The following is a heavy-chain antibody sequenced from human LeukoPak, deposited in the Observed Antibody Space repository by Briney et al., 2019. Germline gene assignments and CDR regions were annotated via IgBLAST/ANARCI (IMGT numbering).Heavy chain of an antibody. CDR1: GGSTGSSSYY. CDR3: VRRSIASAGMMDY. D-gene: IGHD6-13*01. J-gene: IGHJ4*02. CDR2: IYYTGST. Sequence: SETLFLTCTVSGGSTGSSSYYWGWIRQPPGKGLEWIGNIYYTGSTYYNLSLKSRVTISVDTSKNQFSLKVNSVTAADTAVYYCVRRSIASAGMMDYWGQGTLVTVSS. V-gene: IGHV4-39*01.